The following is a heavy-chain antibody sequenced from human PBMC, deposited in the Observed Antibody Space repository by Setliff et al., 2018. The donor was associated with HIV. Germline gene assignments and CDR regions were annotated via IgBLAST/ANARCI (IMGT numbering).Heavy chain of an antibody. V-gene: IGHV4-34*01. D-gene: IGHD1-26*01. J-gene: IGHJ4*02. CDR3: ARGKGGLVGPAEFDY. CDR2: INHTGNT. CDR1: GGSFSGYH. Sequence: SETLSLTCAVYGGSFSGYHWNWIRQFPGKRLEWIGEINHTGNTQYNPSLKSRVTMSEETSKNQFSLKLKSVTAADTAIYFCARGKGGLVGPAEFDYWGPGTLVTVSS.